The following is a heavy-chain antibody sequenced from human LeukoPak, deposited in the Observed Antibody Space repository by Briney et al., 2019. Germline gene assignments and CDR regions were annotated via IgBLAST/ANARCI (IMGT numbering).Heavy chain of an antibody. D-gene: IGHD2-21*01. V-gene: IGHV4-34*01. CDR1: GGSSSGYY. J-gene: IGHJ4*02. Sequence: SETLSLTCAVYGGSSSGYYWSWIRQPPGKGLEWIGEINHSGSTNYNPSLKSRVTISVDTSKNQFSLKLSSVTAADTAVYYCARGGKYHRIPPRFDYWGQGTLVTVSS. CDR2: INHSGST. CDR3: ARGGKYHRIPPRFDY.